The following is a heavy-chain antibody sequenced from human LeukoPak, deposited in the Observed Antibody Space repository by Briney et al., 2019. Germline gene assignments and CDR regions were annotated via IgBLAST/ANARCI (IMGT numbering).Heavy chain of an antibody. Sequence: KPGGSLRLSCAASGFTFSSYSMNWVRQAPGKGLEWVSSISSSSSYIYYADSVKGRFTISRDNAKNSLYLQMNSLRAEDTAVYYCARGVIAVAGTDYWGQGTLVTVSS. J-gene: IGHJ4*02. CDR3: ARGVIAVAGTDY. CDR2: ISSSSSYI. CDR1: GFTFSSYS. V-gene: IGHV3-21*01. D-gene: IGHD6-19*01.